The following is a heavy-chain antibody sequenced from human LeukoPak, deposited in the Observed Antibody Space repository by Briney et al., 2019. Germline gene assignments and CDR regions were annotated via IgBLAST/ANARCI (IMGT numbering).Heavy chain of an antibody. CDR2: MSGSGGGT. Sequence: GGSLRPSCVATGVTFSSYVMSWGRQAPGKGPEWVSGMSGSGGGTYYADSVTGRFAIARDNSKHTLYLQMNSLRAEDTAVYYCVQEGPRGLAFDIWGQGTKVTVSS. CDR1: GVTFSSYV. J-gene: IGHJ3*02. CDR3: VQEGPRGLAFDI. V-gene: IGHV3-23*01.